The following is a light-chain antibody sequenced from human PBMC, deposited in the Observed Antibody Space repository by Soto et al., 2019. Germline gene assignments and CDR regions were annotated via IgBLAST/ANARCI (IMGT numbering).Light chain of an antibody. CDR1: QTLNNY. CDR2: ASS. CDR3: QQAYSFPWT. Sequence: DVQLTQSPSSLSASVGDRVTITCRARQTLNNYLNWYQHKPGQAPKFLSFASSSLQSVVPPRFSGRAAGTDFTLTIDNLQPADSATYFCQQAYSFPWTFGQGTKVE. J-gene: IGKJ1*01. V-gene: IGKV1-39*01.